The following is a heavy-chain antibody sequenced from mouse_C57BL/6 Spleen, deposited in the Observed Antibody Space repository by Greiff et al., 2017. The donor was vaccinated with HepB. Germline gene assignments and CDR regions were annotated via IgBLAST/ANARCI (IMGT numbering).Heavy chain of an antibody. CDR3: ASRDGYDNYYAMDY. D-gene: IGHD2-2*01. CDR2: IYPRSGNT. J-gene: IGHJ4*01. V-gene: IGHV1-81*01. CDR1: GYTFTSYG. Sequence: VQLQESGAELARPGASVKLSCKASGYTFTSYGISWVKQRTGQGLEWIGEIYPRSGNTYYNEKFKGKATLTADKSSSTAYMELRSLTSEDSAVYFCASRDGYDNYYAMDYWGQGTSVTVSS.